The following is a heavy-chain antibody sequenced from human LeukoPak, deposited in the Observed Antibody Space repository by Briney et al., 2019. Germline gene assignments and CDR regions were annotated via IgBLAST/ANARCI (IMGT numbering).Heavy chain of an antibody. CDR3: ARPYYYDISGQYYFDY. J-gene: IGHJ4*02. Sequence: GASVKVSCKASGYTFTGYYMHWVRQAPGQGLEWMGWINPNSGGTNYAQKFQGRVTMTRDTSISTAYMELSRLRSDDTAVYYCARPYYYDISGQYYFDYWGQGTLVTVSS. CDR1: GYTFTGYY. V-gene: IGHV1-2*02. CDR2: INPNSGGT. D-gene: IGHD3-22*01.